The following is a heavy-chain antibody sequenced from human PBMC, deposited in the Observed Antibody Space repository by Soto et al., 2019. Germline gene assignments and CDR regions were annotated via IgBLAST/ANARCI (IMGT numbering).Heavy chain of an antibody. CDR2: IVVGSEKT. Sequence: SVKVSCKGSGFTFRSSAVQWVRQARGQGLEWIGWIVVGSEKTNYAQKFQERVTIRRDMSTSTAYMELSSLRSEDTALYYCAISQDRGGRTTFIYWGQGTQVTVSS. CDR3: AISQDRGGRTTFIY. V-gene: IGHV1-58*01. J-gene: IGHJ4*02. D-gene: IGHD3-16*01. CDR1: GFTFRSSA.